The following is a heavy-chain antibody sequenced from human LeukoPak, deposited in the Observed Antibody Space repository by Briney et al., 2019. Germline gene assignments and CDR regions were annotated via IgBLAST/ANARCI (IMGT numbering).Heavy chain of an antibody. D-gene: IGHD3-22*01. J-gene: IGHJ4*02. CDR1: GGSISSGDYY. V-gene: IGHV4-30-4*01. CDR3: ARAVSSGYYYQYYFDY. CDR2: IYYSGST. Sequence: SQTLSLTCTVSGGSISSGDYYWTWLRQPPGKGLEWIGYIYYSGSTYYTPSLKSRVTISVDTSKNQFSLKLSSVTAADTAVYYCARAVSSGYYYQYYFDYWGQGTLVTVSS.